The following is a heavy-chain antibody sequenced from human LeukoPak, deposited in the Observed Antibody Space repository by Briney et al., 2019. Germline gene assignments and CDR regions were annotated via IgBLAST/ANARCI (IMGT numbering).Heavy chain of an antibody. Sequence: SETLSLTCTVSGGSISTYYWSWIRQPPGKGLEWIGYIYTSGSTNYNPSLKSRVTMSVDTSKNQFSLKLSSVTAADTAVYYCARDQEDNFDYWGQGTLVTVSS. CDR2: IYTSGST. D-gene: IGHD2-15*01. CDR3: ARDQEDNFDY. V-gene: IGHV4-4*08. CDR1: GGSISTYY. J-gene: IGHJ4*02.